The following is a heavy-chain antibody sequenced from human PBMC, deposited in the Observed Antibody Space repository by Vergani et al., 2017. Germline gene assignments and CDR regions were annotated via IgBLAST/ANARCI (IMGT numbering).Heavy chain of an antibody. CDR2: IYYSGST. Sequence: QVQLQESGPGLVKPSETLSLTCTVSGGSISSYYWSWIRQPPGKGLEWIGYIYYSGSTNYNPSLKSRVTISVDTSKNNFSLKLSSVTAADTAVYFCARHSTVEWLVKLGWIDPWGQGLLVTVSS. D-gene: IGHD6-19*01. CDR1: GGSISSYY. J-gene: IGHJ5*02. CDR3: ARHSTVEWLVKLGWIDP. V-gene: IGHV4-59*08.